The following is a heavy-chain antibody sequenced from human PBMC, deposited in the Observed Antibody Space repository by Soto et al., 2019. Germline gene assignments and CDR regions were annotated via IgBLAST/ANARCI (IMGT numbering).Heavy chain of an antibody. CDR3: ARGMYGSGSYPELFDY. J-gene: IGHJ4*02. Sequence: PGGSLRLSCAASGFTFSSYGMHWVRQAPGKGLEWVAVIWYDGSNKYYTDSVKGRFTISRDNSKNTLYLQMNSLRAEDTAVYYCARGMYGSGSYPELFDYWGQGTLVTVSS. CDR2: IWYDGSNK. CDR1: GFTFSSYG. D-gene: IGHD3-10*01. V-gene: IGHV3-33*08.